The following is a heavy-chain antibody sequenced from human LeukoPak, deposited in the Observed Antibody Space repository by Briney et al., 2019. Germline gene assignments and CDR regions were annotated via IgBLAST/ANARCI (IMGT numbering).Heavy chain of an antibody. Sequence: PGGSLRLSCAASGFTFSSYGMHWVRQAPGKGLEWVAVISYDGSNKYYADSVKGRFTISRDNSKNTLYLQMNSLRAEDTAVYYCAKDLRNDHDYWGQGTLVTVSS. D-gene: IGHD1-1*01. CDR1: GFTFSSYG. CDR2: ISYDGSNK. V-gene: IGHV3-30*18. J-gene: IGHJ4*02. CDR3: AKDLRNDHDY.